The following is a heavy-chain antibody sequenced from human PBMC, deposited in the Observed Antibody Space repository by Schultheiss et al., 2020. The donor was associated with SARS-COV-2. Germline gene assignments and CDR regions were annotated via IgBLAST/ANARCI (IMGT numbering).Heavy chain of an antibody. J-gene: IGHJ5*01. CDR1: GFTFSSYA. CDR3: ARDIGPTTVTTGWFDP. Sequence: GGSLRLSCAASGFTFSSYAMHWVRQAPGKGLEWVAVISYDGSNKYYADSVKGRFTISRDNSKNTLYLQMNSLRAEDTAVYYCARDIGPTTVTTGWFDPWGRGTLVTVSS. CDR2: ISYDGSNK. D-gene: IGHD4-17*01. V-gene: IGHV3-30-3*01.